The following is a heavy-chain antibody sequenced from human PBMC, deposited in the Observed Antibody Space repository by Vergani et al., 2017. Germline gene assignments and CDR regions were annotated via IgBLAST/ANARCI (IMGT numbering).Heavy chain of an antibody. CDR2: IYYSGST. CDR3: ARRKRGYGMDV. Sequence: QVQLQESGPGLVKPSETLSLTCTVSGGPISSYYWSCIRQPPGKGLEGIGYIYYSGSTNYNPSLKSRVTISVDTSKNHFSLKLSSVTAADTAVYYCARRKRGYGMDVWGQGTTVTVSS. J-gene: IGHJ6*02. D-gene: IGHD3-16*01. V-gene: IGHV4-59*08. CDR1: GGPISSYY.